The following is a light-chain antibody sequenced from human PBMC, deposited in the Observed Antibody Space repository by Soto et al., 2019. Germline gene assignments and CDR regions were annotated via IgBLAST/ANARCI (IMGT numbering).Light chain of an antibody. J-gene: IGLJ2*01. CDR1: SSDDGGYKY. CDR2: EVS. CDR3: ASYTSSSTSVI. V-gene: IGLV2-14*01. Sequence: QSALTQPASVSGSTGQSITISCTGTSSDDGGYKYVSWYQHHPDKAPKLIIFEVSNRPSGISSRFSGSKSGNTASLTISGLQAEDEADYYCASYTSSSTSVIFGRGTKVTVL.